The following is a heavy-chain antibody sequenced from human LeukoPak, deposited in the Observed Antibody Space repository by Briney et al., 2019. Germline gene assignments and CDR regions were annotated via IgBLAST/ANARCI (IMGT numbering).Heavy chain of an antibody. D-gene: IGHD5-18*01. CDR1: GFTFSNAW. CDR2: IKSKTDGRTT. V-gene: IGHV3-15*07. Sequence: GGSLRLSCAASGFTFSNAWMNWVRQAPGKGLEWVGRIKSKTDGRTTDYAAPVKGRFTISRDDSKNTLYLQMNSLKTEDTAVYYCTTLSWWDTALTAIYWGQGTLVTVSS. J-gene: IGHJ4*02. CDR3: TTLSWWDTALTAIY.